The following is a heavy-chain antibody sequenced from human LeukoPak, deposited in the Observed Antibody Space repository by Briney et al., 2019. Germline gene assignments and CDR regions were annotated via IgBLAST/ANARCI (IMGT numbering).Heavy chain of an antibody. J-gene: IGHJ4*02. D-gene: IGHD6-13*01. CDR1: GFTFSSYS. V-gene: IGHV3-21*01. CDR3: ARAREGSAAAAGQNDY. CDR2: ISSSSSYI. Sequence: PGGSLRLSCAASGFTFSSYSMNWVRQAPGKGLEWVSSISSSSSYIYYADSVKGRFTISRDNAKNSLYLQMNSLRAEDTAVYYCARAREGSAAAAGQNDYWGQETLVTVSS.